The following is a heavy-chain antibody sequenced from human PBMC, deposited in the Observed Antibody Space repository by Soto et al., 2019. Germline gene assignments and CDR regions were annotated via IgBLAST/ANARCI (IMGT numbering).Heavy chain of an antibody. CDR1: GGTFSSYA. CDR2: IIPIFGTA. Sequence: ASVKVSCKASGGTFSSYAISWVRQAPGQGLEWMGGIIPIFGTANYAQKFQGRVTITADESTSTAYMELSSLRSEDTAVYYCARGRNYDILGTHYYYYGMDVWGQGTTVTVSS. J-gene: IGHJ6*02. CDR3: ARGRNYDILGTHYYYYGMDV. V-gene: IGHV1-69*13. D-gene: IGHD3-9*01.